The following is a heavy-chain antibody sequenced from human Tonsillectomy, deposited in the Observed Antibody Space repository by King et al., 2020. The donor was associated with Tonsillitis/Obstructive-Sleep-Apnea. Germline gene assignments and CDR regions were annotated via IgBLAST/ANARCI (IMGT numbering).Heavy chain of an antibody. D-gene: IGHD3-3*01. J-gene: IGHJ4*02. V-gene: IGHV3-66*01. CDR2: IYSGDNT. CDR3: AKGVSWSFDY. Sequence: VQLVESGGGLVQPGGSLRLSCAASGFTVSSNFMSWVRQAPGKGLEWVSLIYSGDNTYYADSVKGRFTITRDNSRNTLYLQMNSLRAEETAVYYCAKGVSWSFDYWGQGTLVTVSS. CDR1: GFTVSSNF.